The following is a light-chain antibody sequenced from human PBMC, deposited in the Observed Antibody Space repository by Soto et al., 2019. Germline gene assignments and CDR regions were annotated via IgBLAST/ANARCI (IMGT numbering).Light chain of an antibody. CDR1: QSISNF. CDR3: QQSDSMPYT. CDR2: AAS. Sequence: DIQMTQSPSSLSASVGDRLTITCRASQSISNFLNWYQQKPGKAPKLLIYAASSLQGGVPSRFSGSGSGTDFTLTISSPQPEDFATYYCQQSDSMPYTFGQGTKVDIK. V-gene: IGKV1-39*01. J-gene: IGKJ2*01.